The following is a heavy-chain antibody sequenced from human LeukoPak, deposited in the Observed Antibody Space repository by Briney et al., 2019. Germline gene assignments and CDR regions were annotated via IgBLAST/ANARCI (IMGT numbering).Heavy chain of an antibody. D-gene: IGHD4-11*01. J-gene: IGHJ4*02. Sequence: PGGSLRLSCAASGFTFTNAWMSWVRQAPEKGLEWVSAISGSGGSTYYADSVKGRFTISRDNSKNTLYLQMNSLRAEDTAVYYCAKGTSDYSPYYFDYWGQGTLVTVSS. V-gene: IGHV3-23*01. CDR2: ISGSGGST. CDR3: AKGTSDYSPYYFDY. CDR1: GFTFTNAW.